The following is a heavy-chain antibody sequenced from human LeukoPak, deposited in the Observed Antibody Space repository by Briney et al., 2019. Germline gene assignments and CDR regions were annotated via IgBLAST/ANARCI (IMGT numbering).Heavy chain of an antibody. CDR3: TKELHVAVAVADYYYFYMDV. J-gene: IGHJ6*03. CDR1: GFAFSSFA. CDR2: INGGGNTT. Sequence: GGSLRLSCAASGFAFSSFAMGWVRQSPGKGLEWLSTINGGGNTTFYGDSVKGRFTISRDNSKHTLYLHMDSLRPDDTAIYYCTKELHVAVAVADYYYFYMDVWGRGTAVTVSS. V-gene: IGHV3-23*01. D-gene: IGHD6-19*01.